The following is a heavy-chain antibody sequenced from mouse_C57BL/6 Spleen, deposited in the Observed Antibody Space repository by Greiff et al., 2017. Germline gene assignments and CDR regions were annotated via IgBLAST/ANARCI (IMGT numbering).Heavy chain of an antibody. CDR3: ARGGYGSGDY. Sequence: VQLQQSGPELVKPGASVKISCKASGYTFTDYYMNWVKQSHGKSLEWIGDINPNNGGTSYNQKFKGKATLTVDKSSSTAYMELRSLTSEDSAVYYCARGGYGSGDYWGQGTTLTVSS. J-gene: IGHJ2*01. CDR1: GYTFTDYY. D-gene: IGHD1-1*01. CDR2: INPNNGGT. V-gene: IGHV1-26*01.